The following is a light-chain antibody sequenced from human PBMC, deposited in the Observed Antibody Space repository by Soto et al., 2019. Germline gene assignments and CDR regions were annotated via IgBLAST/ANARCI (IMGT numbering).Light chain of an antibody. CDR2: AAS. CDR1: QGISSY. Sequence: IQLTQSPSSLSASVGDRVTITCRASQGISSYLAWYQQKPGKAPKLLIYAASTLQSGVPSRFSGSGSGTDFTLTISSLQPEDFATYYCQQLKGRTFGQGTLLEIK. V-gene: IGKV1-9*01. J-gene: IGKJ5*01. CDR3: QQLKGRT.